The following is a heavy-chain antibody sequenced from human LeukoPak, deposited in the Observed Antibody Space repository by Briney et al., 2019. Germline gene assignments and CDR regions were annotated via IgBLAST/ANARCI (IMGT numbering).Heavy chain of an antibody. CDR3: AIHGGGTIRIEAFDV. CDR1: GFTFSSYG. D-gene: IGHD3-3*01. V-gene: IGHV3-30*02. Sequence: GGSLRLSCAASGFTFSSYGMHWVRQAPGKGLEWVAFIRYDGSNKYYADAVKGRFTISRDNSKNTLYLQMNSLRDEDTALYYCAIHGGGTIRIEAFDVWGQGTMVTISS. CDR2: IRYDGSNK. J-gene: IGHJ3*01.